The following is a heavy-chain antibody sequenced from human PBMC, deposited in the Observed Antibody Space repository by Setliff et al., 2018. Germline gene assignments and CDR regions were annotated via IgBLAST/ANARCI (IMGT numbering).Heavy chain of an antibody. CDR1: GGSISSGDYY. CDR3: ARSFSRREKFLLDY. Sequence: SETLSLTCTVSGGSISSGDYYWSWIRQPPGKRLGWIGEIIHSGSTNYNPSLKSRVTISMDTSKNQFSLKVSSVTAADTAVYYCARSFSRREKFLLDYWGQGALVTVSS. V-gene: IGHV4-34*12. J-gene: IGHJ4*02. CDR2: IIHSGST.